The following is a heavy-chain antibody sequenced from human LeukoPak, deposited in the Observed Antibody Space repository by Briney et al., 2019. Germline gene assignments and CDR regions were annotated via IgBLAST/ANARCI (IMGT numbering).Heavy chain of an antibody. J-gene: IGHJ4*02. V-gene: IGHV1-2*02. D-gene: IGHD5-12*01. CDR1: GYTFTGYY. CDR3: ARGGGYSGYRSPGFFGY. Sequence: ASVKVSCKASGYTFTGYYMHWVRQAPGQGLEWMGWINPNSGGTNYAQKFQGRVTMTRDTSISTAYMELSRLRSDDTAVYYCARGGGYSGYRSPGFFGYWGQGTLVTVSS. CDR2: INPNSGGT.